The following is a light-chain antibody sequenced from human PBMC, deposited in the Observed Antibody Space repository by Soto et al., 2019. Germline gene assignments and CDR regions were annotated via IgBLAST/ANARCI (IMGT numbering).Light chain of an antibody. V-gene: IGKV1-5*03. Sequence: DIQMTQSPSTLSASVGDRVTITCRASQSISSWLAGYQQKPGKAPKLLIYKASSLESGVPSRFSGSGSGTEFTLNISSLQPDDFATYYGQQYNSFPTFGQGTKVEIK. CDR3: QQYNSFPT. CDR2: KAS. CDR1: QSISSW. J-gene: IGKJ1*01.